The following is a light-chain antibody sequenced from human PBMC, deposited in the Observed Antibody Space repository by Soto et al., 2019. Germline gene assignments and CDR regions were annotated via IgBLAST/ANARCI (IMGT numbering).Light chain of an antibody. CDR1: QGISNY. J-gene: IGKJ1*01. V-gene: IGKV1-27*01. Sequence: DIQMTQSPSSLSASVGDRVIITCRASQGISNYLAWYQQKPGKVPMLLIYAASTLQSGVPSRFSGSGSGTDFTLTISSLQHEDVATYYCQKYNSAPWTFGQGTKVEIK. CDR2: AAS. CDR3: QKYNSAPWT.